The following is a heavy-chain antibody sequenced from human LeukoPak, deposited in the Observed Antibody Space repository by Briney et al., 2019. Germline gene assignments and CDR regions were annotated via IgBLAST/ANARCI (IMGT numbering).Heavy chain of an antibody. D-gene: IGHD2-8*01. CDR1: GFTASTNS. CDR3: ARDKRYCTSGRCWGVQFGP. CDR2: IYRGGDT. V-gene: IGHV3-66*01. Sequence: GGSLRLSCVASGFTASTNSMSWVRQARGKGPEWMSLIYRGGDTYYADSVKGRFTISRDNSKNTLYLQMNAVRAEDTAVYYCARDKRYCTSGRCWGVQFGPWGQGTLVTVSS. J-gene: IGHJ5*02.